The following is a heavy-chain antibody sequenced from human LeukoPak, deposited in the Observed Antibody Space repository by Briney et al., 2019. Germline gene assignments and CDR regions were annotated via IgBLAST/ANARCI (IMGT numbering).Heavy chain of an antibody. V-gene: IGHV3-23*01. D-gene: IGHD3-10*01. CDR2: ISGSGGST. CDR1: GFTFSTYA. CDR3: AKAHGSGSSYHYYYGMDV. J-gene: IGHJ6*02. Sequence: GGSLRLSCAASGFTFSTYAMSWVRQAPGKGLEWVSAISGSGGSTYYADSVKGRFTISRDNSKNTLYLQMNSLRGDDTAVYYCAKAHGSGSSYHYYYGMDVWGQGTTVTVSS.